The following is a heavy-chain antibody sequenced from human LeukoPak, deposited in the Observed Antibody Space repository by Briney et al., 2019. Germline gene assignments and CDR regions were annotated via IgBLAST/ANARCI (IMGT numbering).Heavy chain of an antibody. CDR1: GFTFSSYW. Sequence: GGSLRLSCAASGFTFSSYWMTWVCQAPGKGLEWVANIKQDRSEKYYVDSVKGRFTVSRDNAKNSLYLQMNSLRDEDTAVYYCAREVYVHHYYMDVWGKGTTVTVSS. J-gene: IGHJ6*03. V-gene: IGHV3-7*01. CDR3: AREVYVHHYYMDV. D-gene: IGHD3-10*02. CDR2: IKQDRSEK.